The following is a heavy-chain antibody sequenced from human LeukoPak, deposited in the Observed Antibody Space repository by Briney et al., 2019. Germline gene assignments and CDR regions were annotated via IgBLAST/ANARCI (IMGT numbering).Heavy chain of an antibody. J-gene: IGHJ4*02. D-gene: IGHD5-24*01. Sequence: AGGSLRLSCAASGFTFSTYWMHWVRQAPGKGLEWVSAISGSGGSTYYADSVKGRFTISRDNSKNTLYLQMNSLRAEDTAVYYCAKDRDGYNPSNFDYWGQGTLVTVSS. CDR3: AKDRDGYNPSNFDY. CDR2: ISGSGGST. CDR1: GFTFSTYW. V-gene: IGHV3-23*01.